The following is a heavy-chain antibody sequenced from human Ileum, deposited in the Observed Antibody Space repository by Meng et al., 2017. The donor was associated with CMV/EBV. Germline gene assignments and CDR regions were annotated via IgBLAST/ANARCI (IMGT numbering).Heavy chain of an antibody. D-gene: IGHD1-1*01. CDR2: IHSAQSP. CDR3: ASTPYPKWKLNLFDP. CDR1: GASISTYY. Sequence: TLSPTRGVSGASISTYYWSWIRQPPGPALEWFGYIHSAQSPLYNPSLGSRATISVDTSKNLVFLKLTSVTAEDTALYYCASTPYPKWKLNLFDPWGQGTLVTVSS. V-gene: IGHV4-59*01. J-gene: IGHJ5*02.